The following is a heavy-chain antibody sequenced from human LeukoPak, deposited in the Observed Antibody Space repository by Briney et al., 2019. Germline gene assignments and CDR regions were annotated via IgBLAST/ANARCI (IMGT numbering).Heavy chain of an antibody. CDR1: GFTFSSYW. J-gene: IGHJ5*02. CDR2: INSDGSST. V-gene: IGHV3-74*01. CDR3: ARARIAARNWFDP. Sequence: PGGSLRLSCAASGFTFSSYWVHWVRQAPGKGLVWVSRINSDGSSTSYADSVKGRFTISRDNAKNTLYLQMNSLRAEDTAVYYCARARIAARNWFDPWGQGTLVTVSS. D-gene: IGHD6-6*01.